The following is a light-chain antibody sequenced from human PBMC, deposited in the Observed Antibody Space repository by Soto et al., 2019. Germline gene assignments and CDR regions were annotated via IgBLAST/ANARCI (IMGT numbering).Light chain of an antibody. J-gene: IGKJ1*01. CDR3: LQDFHYPRT. V-gene: IGKV1-6*01. CDR2: GAS. Sequence: AIQMTQSPSSLSASVGDRVTVTCRASQDIKYDLAWYQQKPGKAPKVLIYGASTLQPGVSSRFSGSGSGSEFTLTINSLQPEDSATYFCLQDFHYPRTFGQVTKVEIK. CDR1: QDIKYD.